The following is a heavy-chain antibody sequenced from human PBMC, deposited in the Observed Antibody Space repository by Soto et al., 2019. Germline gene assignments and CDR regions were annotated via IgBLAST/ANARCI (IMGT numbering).Heavy chain of an antibody. D-gene: IGHD6-6*01. CDR1: GGSISSYY. CDR3: ASVGSSSGWDYYYYGMDV. CDR2: IYYSGST. V-gene: IGHV4-59*01. Sequence: SETLSLTCTVSGGSISSYYWSWIRQPPGKGLEWIGYIYYSGSTNYNPSLKSRVTISVDTSKNQFSLKLSSVTAADTAVYYCASVGSSSGWDYYYYGMDVWGQGTTVTVSS. J-gene: IGHJ6*02.